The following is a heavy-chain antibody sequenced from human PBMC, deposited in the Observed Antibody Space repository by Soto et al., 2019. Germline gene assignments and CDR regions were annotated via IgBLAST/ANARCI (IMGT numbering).Heavy chain of an antibody. CDR3: ARSGGSYYRGACDI. V-gene: IGHV1-69*01. CDR1: GGTFSSYA. D-gene: IGHD1-26*01. J-gene: IGHJ3*02. Sequence: QVQLVQSGAEVKKPGSSVKVSCKASGGTFSSYAISWVRQAPGQGLEWMGGIISIFGTANYAQKFQGRVTITADESTSRAYMEMSSLRSEDTAVYYCARSGGSYYRGACDIWGQGTMVTVSS. CDR2: IISIFGTA.